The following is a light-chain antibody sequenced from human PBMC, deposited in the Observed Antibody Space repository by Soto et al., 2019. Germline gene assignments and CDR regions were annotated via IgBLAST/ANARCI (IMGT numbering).Light chain of an antibody. CDR1: QSISSY. Sequence: DIQMTQSPSSLSASVGDRVAITCGASQSISSYLNWYQQKPGKAPKLLIYAASSLQSGVPSRFSGSGSGTDFTLTISSLQPEDFATYYCQQSYSTRITFGQGTRLEIK. J-gene: IGKJ5*01. CDR3: QQSYSTRIT. V-gene: IGKV1-39*01. CDR2: AAS.